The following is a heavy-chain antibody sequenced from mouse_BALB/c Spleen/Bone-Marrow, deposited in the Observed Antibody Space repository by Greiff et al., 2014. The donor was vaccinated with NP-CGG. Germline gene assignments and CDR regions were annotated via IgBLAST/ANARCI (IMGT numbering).Heavy chain of an antibody. V-gene: IGHV5-17*02. CDR3: ARSGFGNYGDSAMDF. CDR1: GFTFSNFG. CDR2: ISSGSNTI. J-gene: IGHJ4*01. Sequence: EVNVVESGGGLVQPGGSRKLSCAASGFTFSNFGMHWVRQAPEKGLEWVAYISSGSNTIYYVDTVKGRFTISRDNPKNTLFLQMTSLRSEDTAMYYCARSGFGNYGDSAMDFWGQGTSVTVSS. D-gene: IGHD2-1*01.